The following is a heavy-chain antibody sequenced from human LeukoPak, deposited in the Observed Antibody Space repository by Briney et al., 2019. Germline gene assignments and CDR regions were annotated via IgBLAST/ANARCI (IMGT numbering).Heavy chain of an antibody. J-gene: IGHJ4*02. Sequence: SETLSLTCAVYGGSFSGYYWSWIRQPPGKGVECVGEINHSGSTSYNPSRKGRVPISEDTSKNQFSLKLSSATAAGTAVYYCATDLYGGNFHWGQGTLVTVSS. CDR3: ATDLYGGNFH. CDR2: INHSGST. D-gene: IGHD4/OR15-4a*01. CDR1: GGSFSGYY. V-gene: IGHV4-34*01.